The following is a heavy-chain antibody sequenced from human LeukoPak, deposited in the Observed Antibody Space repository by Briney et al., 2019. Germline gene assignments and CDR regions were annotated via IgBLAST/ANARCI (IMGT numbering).Heavy chain of an antibody. Sequence: SETLSLTCTVSGGSISSDGYYWTWIRQHPGKGLEWIGYIYYSGGSYYNPSLKSRVTISVDTSENQFSLKLSSVTAADTAVYYCARARNSGLDFWGQGTLVTVSS. D-gene: IGHD4-23*01. CDR1: GGSISSDGYY. CDR2: IYYSGGS. V-gene: IGHV4-31*03. J-gene: IGHJ4*02. CDR3: ARARNSGLDF.